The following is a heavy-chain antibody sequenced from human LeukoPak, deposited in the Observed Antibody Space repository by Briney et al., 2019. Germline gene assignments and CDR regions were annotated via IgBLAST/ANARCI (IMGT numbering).Heavy chain of an antibody. CDR2: INHSGST. CDR1: GGSFSGYY. V-gene: IGHV4-34*01. Sequence: MPSETLSLTCAVYGGSFSGYYWSWIRQPPGKGLEWIGEINHSGSTNYNPSLKSRVTISVDTSKNQFSLKLNSVTAADTAVYYCARERTRDSYGRTNWFDPWGQGTLVTVSS. J-gene: IGHJ5*02. D-gene: IGHD5-18*01. CDR3: ARERTRDSYGRTNWFDP.